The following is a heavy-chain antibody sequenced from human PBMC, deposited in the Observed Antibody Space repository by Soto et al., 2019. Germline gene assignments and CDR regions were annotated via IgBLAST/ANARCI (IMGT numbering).Heavy chain of an antibody. J-gene: IGHJ4*02. D-gene: IGHD3-16*02. CDR1: GFTVRSNY. CDR3: ARVGSDDYIWGSYRYFDY. Sequence: ESGGGLVQPGGSLRLSCAASGFTVRSNYMSWVRQAPGKGLEWVSVIYSGGSTYYADSVKGRFTISRDNSKNTLYLQMNSLRAEDTAVYYCARVGSDDYIWGSYRYFDYWGQGTLVTVSS. CDR2: IYSGGST. V-gene: IGHV3-66*01.